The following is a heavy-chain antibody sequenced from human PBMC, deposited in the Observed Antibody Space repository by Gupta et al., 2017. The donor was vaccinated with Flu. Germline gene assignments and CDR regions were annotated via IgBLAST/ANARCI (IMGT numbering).Heavy chain of an antibody. V-gene: IGHV4-34*01. CDR3: ARGLRWGCSGGSCYRKYYFDY. CDR1: GGSFSGYY. CDR2: INHSGST. Sequence: QVQLQQWGAGLLKPSETLSLTCAVYGGSFSGYYWSWIRQPPGKGLEWIGEINHSGSTNYNPSLKSRVTISVDTSKNQFSLKLSSVTAADTAVYYCARGLRWGCSGGSCYRKYYFDYWGQGTLVTVSS. D-gene: IGHD2-15*01. J-gene: IGHJ4*02.